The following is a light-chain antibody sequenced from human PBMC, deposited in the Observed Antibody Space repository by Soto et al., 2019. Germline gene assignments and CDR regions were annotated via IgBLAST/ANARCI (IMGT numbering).Light chain of an antibody. V-gene: IGKV4-1*01. CDR1: QSVLYSSNNKNY. CDR3: QQYYSNALT. Sequence: DIVMTQSPDSLAVSLGVRATINCKSSQSVLYSSNNKNYLAWYQQKPGQPPKLLIYWASTRESGVPDRFSGSGSGTDFTLTISSLQAEDVAVYYCQQYYSNALTFGGGTKVEIK. J-gene: IGKJ4*01. CDR2: WAS.